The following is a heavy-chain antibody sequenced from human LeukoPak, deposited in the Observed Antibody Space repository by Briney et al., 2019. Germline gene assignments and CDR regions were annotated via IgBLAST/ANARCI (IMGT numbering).Heavy chain of an antibody. CDR2: IYLGDSDT. CDR3: ARRPYGSGVPYSMDV. V-gene: IGHV5-51*01. Sequence: GESLKISCNGSGYSFTNYWIGWVRQMPGKGLEWMGIIYLGDSDTRYSPSFQGQVTISADKSISTAYLQWSSLKASDTAIYYCARRPYGSGVPYSMDVWGQGTTVTVSS. J-gene: IGHJ6*02. D-gene: IGHD3-10*01. CDR1: GYSFTNYW.